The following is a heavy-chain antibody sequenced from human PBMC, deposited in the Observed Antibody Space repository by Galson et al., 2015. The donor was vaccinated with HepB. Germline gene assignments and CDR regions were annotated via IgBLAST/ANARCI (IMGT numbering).Heavy chain of an antibody. J-gene: IGHJ4*02. V-gene: IGHV3-53*01. Sequence: SLRLSCAASGFTFSSYAMSWVRQAPGKGLEWVSVIYSGGATYYADSVKGRFTISRDNSKNTLYLQMNSLRAEDTAFYYCARGLSGYSYGTVGYWGQGTLVTVSS. CDR1: GFTFSSYA. CDR3: ARGLSGYSYGTVGY. CDR2: IYSGGAT. D-gene: IGHD5-18*01.